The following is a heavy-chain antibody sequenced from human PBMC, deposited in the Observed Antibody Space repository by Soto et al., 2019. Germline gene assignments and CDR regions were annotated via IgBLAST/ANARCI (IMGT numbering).Heavy chain of an antibody. J-gene: IGHJ1*01. V-gene: IGHV4-34*01. Sequence: SETLSLTCAVYGGSFSGYYRSWIRQPPGKGLEWIGEINHSGSTNYNPSLKSRVTISVDTSKNQFSLKLSSVTAADTAVYYCARGSLTTSYFQHWGQGTLVTVSS. CDR1: GGSFSGYY. CDR2: INHSGST. CDR3: ARGSLTTSYFQH. D-gene: IGHD4-17*01.